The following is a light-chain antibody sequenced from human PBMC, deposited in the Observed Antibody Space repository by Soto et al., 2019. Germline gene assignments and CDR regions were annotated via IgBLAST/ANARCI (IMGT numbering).Light chain of an antibody. Sequence: DIQMTQSPSTLSASVGDGVTITCRASQNISVWLAWYQQRPGKAPNLLIYDASSLKSGVPSRFSGSGSGTEFTLTISSLQPDDFATYYCQQYNSYSWTFGQGTKVEIK. J-gene: IGKJ1*01. CDR2: DAS. V-gene: IGKV1-5*01. CDR1: QNISVW. CDR3: QQYNSYSWT.